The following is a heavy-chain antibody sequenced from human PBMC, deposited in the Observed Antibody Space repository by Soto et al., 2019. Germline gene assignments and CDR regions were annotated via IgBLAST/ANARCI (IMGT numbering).Heavy chain of an antibody. Sequence: SVKVSCKASGGTFSSYAISWVRQAPGQGLEWMGGIIPIFGTANYAQKFQGRVTITADESTSTAYMELSSLRSEDTAVYYCASPCYDILTGYPDYGMDVWGQGTTVTVSS. CDR3: ASPCYDILTGYPDYGMDV. V-gene: IGHV1-69*13. D-gene: IGHD3-9*01. CDR1: GGTFSSYA. CDR2: IIPIFGTA. J-gene: IGHJ6*02.